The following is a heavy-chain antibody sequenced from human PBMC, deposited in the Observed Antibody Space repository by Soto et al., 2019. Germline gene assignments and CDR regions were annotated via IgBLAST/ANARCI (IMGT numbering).Heavy chain of an antibody. CDR2: TYYRSKWYN. D-gene: IGHD2-2*02. CDR1: GDSVSSNSAA. Sequence: SQTLSLTCAISGDSVSSNSAAWNWIRQSPSRGLEWLGRTYYRSKWYNDYAVSVKSRITINPDTSKNQFSLQLNSVTPEDTAVYYCARWAGVVVPAAIHPFYYYGMDVWGQGTMVTVSS. CDR3: ARWAGVVVPAAIHPFYYYGMDV. V-gene: IGHV6-1*01. J-gene: IGHJ6*02.